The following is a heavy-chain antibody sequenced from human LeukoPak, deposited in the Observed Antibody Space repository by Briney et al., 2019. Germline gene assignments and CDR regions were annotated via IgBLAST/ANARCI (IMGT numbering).Heavy chain of an antibody. CDR1: GFTFSSYA. V-gene: IGHV3-23*01. CDR3: ANPHALRYEGYFQH. D-gene: IGHD3-9*01. CDR2: ISGSGGST. J-gene: IGHJ1*01. Sequence: GGSLRLSCAASGFTFSSYAMSWVRQAPGKGLEWVSAISGSGGSTYYADSVKGRFTISRDNSKNTLYLQMNSLRAEDMAVYYCANPHALRYEGYFQHWGQGTLVTVSS.